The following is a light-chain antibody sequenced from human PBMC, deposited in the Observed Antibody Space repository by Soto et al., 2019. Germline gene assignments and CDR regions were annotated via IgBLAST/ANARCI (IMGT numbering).Light chain of an antibody. CDR3: QQYYSTPPT. Sequence: DIVMTQSPDSLAVSLGERATINCQSSPSVLYSYHNKNYLAWYQQKEGQPPKLLIYWASTRESGVPDRFSGSGSGTDFTRTISSLQAEDVAVYHFQQYYSTPPTFGQGTKLEIK. V-gene: IGKV4-1*01. CDR2: WAS. J-gene: IGKJ2*01. CDR1: PSVLYSYHNKNY.